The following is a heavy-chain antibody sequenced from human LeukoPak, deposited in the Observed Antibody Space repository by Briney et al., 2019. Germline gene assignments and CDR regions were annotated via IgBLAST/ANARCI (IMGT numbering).Heavy chain of an antibody. Sequence: ASVKVSCKASGYTFTGYYMHWVRQAPGQGLEWMGWINPNSGGTNYAQKFQGRVTMTRDTSISTAYMELSRLRSDDTAVYYCARELRFLEWLSFDPWGQGTLSPSPQ. D-gene: IGHD3-3*01. CDR2: INPNSGGT. CDR3: ARELRFLEWLSFDP. V-gene: IGHV1-2*02. CDR1: GYTFTGYY. J-gene: IGHJ5*02.